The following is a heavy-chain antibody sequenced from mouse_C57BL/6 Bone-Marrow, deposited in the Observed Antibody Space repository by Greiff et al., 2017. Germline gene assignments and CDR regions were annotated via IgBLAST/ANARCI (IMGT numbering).Heavy chain of an antibody. V-gene: IGHV5-6*01. CDR1: GFTFSSYG. CDR3: ARRGFSWFAY. J-gene: IGHJ3*01. CDR2: ISSGGSYT. Sequence: EVQRVESGGDLVKPGGSLKLSCAATGFTFSSYGMSWVRQTPDKRLELVATISSGGSYTYYPDSVKGRFTISRDNAKNTLYLQMSSLKPEDTAMYYCARRGFSWFAYWGQGTLVTVSA.